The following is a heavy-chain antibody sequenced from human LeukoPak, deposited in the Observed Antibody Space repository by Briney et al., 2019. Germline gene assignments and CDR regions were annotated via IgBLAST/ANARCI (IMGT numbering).Heavy chain of an antibody. V-gene: IGHV4-59*01. CDR2: IYHSGST. CDR1: GGSISSYY. CDR3: ARMGKVTTGYYYYYMDV. Sequence: SETLSLTCTVSGGSISSYYWSWIRQPPGKGLEWIGYIYHSGSTNYNPSLKSRVTISVETSKNQFSLKLSSVTAADTAVYYCARMGKVTTGYYYYYMDVWGKGTTVTISS. D-gene: IGHD4-11*01. J-gene: IGHJ6*03.